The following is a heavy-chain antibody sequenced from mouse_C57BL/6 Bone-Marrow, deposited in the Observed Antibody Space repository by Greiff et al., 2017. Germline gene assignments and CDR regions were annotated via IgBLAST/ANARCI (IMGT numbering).Heavy chain of an antibody. CDR3: APWFAY. CDR1: GFNIKDDY. V-gene: IGHV14-4*01. J-gene: IGHJ3*01. Sequence: VHVKQSGAELVRPGASVKLSCTASGFNIKDDYMHWVKQRPEQGLEWIGWIDPENGDTEYASKFKGKATITADTSSNTAYLQLSSLTSEDTAVYYCAPWFAYWGQGTLVTVSA. CDR2: IDPENGDT.